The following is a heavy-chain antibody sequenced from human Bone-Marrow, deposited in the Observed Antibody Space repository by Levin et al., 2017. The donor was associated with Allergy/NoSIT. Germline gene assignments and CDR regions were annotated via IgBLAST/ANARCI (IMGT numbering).Heavy chain of an antibody. V-gene: IGHV1-69*13. D-gene: IGHD4-23*01. J-gene: IGHJ4*02. CDR2: ITPIFGTP. CDR3: ARDKTRRGSDYGGNSFDS. CDR1: GATFSGYA. Sequence: VASVKVSCKLSGATFSGYAISWVRQAPGQGLEWMGGITPIFGTPTYAQRFQGRVTIVPDEYASTVYMELNSLRSEDTAVYYCARDKTRRGSDYGGNSFDSWGQGTLVTVAS.